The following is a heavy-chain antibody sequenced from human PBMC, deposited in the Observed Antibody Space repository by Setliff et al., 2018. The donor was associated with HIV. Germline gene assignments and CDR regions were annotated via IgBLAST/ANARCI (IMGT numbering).Heavy chain of an antibody. V-gene: IGHV3-30*02. J-gene: IGHJ3*02. CDR3: AKDGDYRNGDYDAFDI. D-gene: IGHD4-4*01. CDR1: GFTFSNSW. Sequence: GGSLRLSCAASGFTFSNSWMTWVRQAPGKGLEWVAFINYDESSEYYADSVKGRVSISRDNSKNTVDLHMNSLRTEDTAVYYCAKDGDYRNGDYDAFDIWGLGTMVTVSS. CDR2: INYDESSE.